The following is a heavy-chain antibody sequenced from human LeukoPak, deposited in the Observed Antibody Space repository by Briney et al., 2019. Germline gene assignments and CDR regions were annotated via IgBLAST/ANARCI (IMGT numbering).Heavy chain of an antibody. CDR3: AGSKGSIAARGVYFDY. CDR1: GFTFSDYY. CDR2: ISSSGSTI. V-gene: IGHV3-11*01. D-gene: IGHD6-6*01. J-gene: IGHJ4*02. Sequence: GGSLRLSCAASGFTFSDYYMSWIRQAPGKGLEWVSYISSSGSTIYYADSVKGRFTISRDNAKNSLYLQMNSLRAEDTAVYYCAGSKGSIAARGVYFDYWGRGTLVTVSS.